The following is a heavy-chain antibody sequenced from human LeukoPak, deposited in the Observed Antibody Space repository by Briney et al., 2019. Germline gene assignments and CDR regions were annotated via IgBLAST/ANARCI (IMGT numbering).Heavy chain of an antibody. CDR2: IKTETDGGTT. D-gene: IGHD2-21*01. CDR1: GFTFTNAW. V-gene: IGHV3-15*01. J-gene: IGHJ5*02. Sequence: GGSLRLSCVASGFTFTNAWMTWVRQAPGKGLEWVGRIKTETDGGTTDCAAPVKGRFTISRDDSKNTLYLQMNSLKIEDTAVYYCTTVRIAWGQGTLVTVSS. CDR3: TTVRIA.